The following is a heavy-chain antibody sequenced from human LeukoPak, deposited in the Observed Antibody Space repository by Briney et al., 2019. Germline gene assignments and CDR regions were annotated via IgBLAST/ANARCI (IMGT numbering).Heavy chain of an antibody. CDR2: MSYDGSEI. CDR3: VITSATGPLDY. D-gene: IGHD6-6*01. V-gene: IGHV3-30*04. CDR1: GFTFSSYA. J-gene: IGHJ4*02. Sequence: PGRSLRLSCVVSGFTFSSYAMHWVRQAPGKGLEWVALMSYDGSEIYYADSVKGRFTISRDNSKNTLYLQMSSLRVEDTAVYYCVITSATGPLDYWGQGTLVTVSS.